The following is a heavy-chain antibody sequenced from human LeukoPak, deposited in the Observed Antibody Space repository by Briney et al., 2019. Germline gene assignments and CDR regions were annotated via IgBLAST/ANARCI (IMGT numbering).Heavy chain of an antibody. CDR2: ISSSSSYI. V-gene: IGHV3-21*01. CDR3: AKDQKAYYDSSGYYFDAFDI. Sequence: GSLRLSCAASGFSFSSYSMNWVRQAPGKVLEWVSSISSSSSYIYYADSVKGRFTISRDNAKNSLYLQMDSLRAEDTAVYYCAKDQKAYYDSSGYYFDAFDIWGQGTMVTVSS. CDR1: GFSFSSYS. D-gene: IGHD3-22*01. J-gene: IGHJ3*02.